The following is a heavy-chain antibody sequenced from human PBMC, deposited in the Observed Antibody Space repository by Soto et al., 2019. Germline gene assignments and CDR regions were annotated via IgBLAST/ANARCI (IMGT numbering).Heavy chain of an antibody. CDR1: GGTFSNDI. CDR2: IIPLLDTT. D-gene: IGHD3-10*01. Sequence: SVKVSCKTSGGTFSNDIITWVRQAPGQGLEWMGRIIPLLDTTNYAQKFQGRVTITADKSTSTAYMELSSLRSEDTAVYYCARVTFGDYGSGSYYSPNWFDPWGQGTLVTVSS. J-gene: IGHJ5*02. V-gene: IGHV1-69*08. CDR3: ARVTFGDYGSGSYYSPNWFDP.